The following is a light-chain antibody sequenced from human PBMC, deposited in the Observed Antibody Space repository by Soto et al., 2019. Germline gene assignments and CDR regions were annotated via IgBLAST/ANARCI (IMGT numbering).Light chain of an antibody. Sequence: DIQMTQSPSSLSASVGDRVTITCRASQSISSNLNWYQQKQGKAPKLLIYAASSLQSGVPSSFSGSGSGTDFTLTISSLQPEDFATYYCQQSYSTPSTFGHGTKVEIK. V-gene: IGKV1-39*01. CDR2: AAS. CDR1: QSISSN. CDR3: QQSYSTPST. J-gene: IGKJ1*01.